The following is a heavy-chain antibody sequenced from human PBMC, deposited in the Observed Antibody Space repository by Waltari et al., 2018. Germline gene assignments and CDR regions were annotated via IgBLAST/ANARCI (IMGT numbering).Heavy chain of an antibody. Sequence: EVQLVESGGGLVKPGGSLRLSCAASGFTFSSYSMNWVRQAPGPGLEWVSSISSSSSYIYYADSVKGRFTISRDNAKNSLYLQMNSLRAEDTAVYYCARDWETTGTNLANWYFDLWGRGTLVTVSS. CDR3: ARDWETTGTNLANWYFDL. CDR2: ISSSSSYI. J-gene: IGHJ2*01. CDR1: GFTFSSYS. V-gene: IGHV3-21*01. D-gene: IGHD1-1*01.